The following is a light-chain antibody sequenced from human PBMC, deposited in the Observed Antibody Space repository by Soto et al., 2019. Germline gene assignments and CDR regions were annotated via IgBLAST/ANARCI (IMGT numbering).Light chain of an antibody. V-gene: IGLV2-14*02. Sequence: QSALTQPASVSGSPGQSITISCTGTSSDVGGYDLVSWYQQHPGKAPKLIIYDVNSRPSGVSNRFSGSTSGNTASLTISGLQAEDDGDYYCSSYTRSNTYVFGTGTKLTVL. J-gene: IGLJ1*01. CDR2: DVN. CDR1: SSDVGGYDL. CDR3: SSYTRSNTYV.